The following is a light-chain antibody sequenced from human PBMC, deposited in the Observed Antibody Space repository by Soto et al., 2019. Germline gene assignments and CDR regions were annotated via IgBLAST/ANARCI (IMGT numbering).Light chain of an antibody. CDR2: GAS. CDR3: QQYDTSPHT. J-gene: IGKJ2*01. CDR1: QSVSSSQ. Sequence: EIVLTQSPGTLSLSPGESATLSCRASQSVSSSQVAWYQQKPGQAPRLLIYGASSRATGIPDRFSGVGFETDFTLTISRLEPEDFAVYYCQQYDTSPHTFGQGTKLEIK. V-gene: IGKV3-20*01.